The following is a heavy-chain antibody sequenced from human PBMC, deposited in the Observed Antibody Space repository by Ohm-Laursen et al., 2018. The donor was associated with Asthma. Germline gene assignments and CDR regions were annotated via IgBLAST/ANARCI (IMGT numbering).Heavy chain of an antibody. CDR2: ITSYSSTT. D-gene: IGHD1-1*01. V-gene: IGHV3-48*01. CDR3: AARTTSAGFDV. J-gene: IGHJ6*02. Sequence: SLRLSCTASGFTFSSYSMNWVRQAPGKGLEWVSYITSYSSTTYYADSVKGRFTISRDNAKNSLYLQMNSLRAQDTAVYYCAARTTSAGFDVWGQGTTVTVSS. CDR1: GFTFSSYS.